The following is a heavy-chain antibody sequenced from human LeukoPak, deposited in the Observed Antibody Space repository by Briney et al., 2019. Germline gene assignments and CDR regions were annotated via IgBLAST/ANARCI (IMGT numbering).Heavy chain of an antibody. Sequence: PGGSLRLSCAASGFTFSNFEMNWVRQAPGKGPEWVSYIDFSGRTIYYADSVKGRFTISRDNARNSVSLQMTSLRAEDTAVYYCARGFGVASYYYSMDVWGKGTTVTISS. V-gene: IGHV3-48*03. D-gene: IGHD3-3*01. J-gene: IGHJ6*03. CDR2: IDFSGRTI. CDR3: ARGFGVASYYYSMDV. CDR1: GFTFSNFE.